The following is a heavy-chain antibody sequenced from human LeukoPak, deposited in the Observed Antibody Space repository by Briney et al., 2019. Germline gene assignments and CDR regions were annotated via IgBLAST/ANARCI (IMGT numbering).Heavy chain of an antibody. D-gene: IGHD7-27*01. V-gene: IGHV3-53*01. CDR3: ARSPGVPDAFDI. CDR1: GFTVSSNY. CDR2: TYSGGST. J-gene: IGHJ3*02. Sequence: GGSLRLSCAASGFTVSSNYLSWVRQAPGKGLEWVSVTYSGGSTYYADSVKGRFTTSRDTSKNTLYLQMNSLRAEDTAVYYCARSPGVPDAFDIWGQGTVVTVSS.